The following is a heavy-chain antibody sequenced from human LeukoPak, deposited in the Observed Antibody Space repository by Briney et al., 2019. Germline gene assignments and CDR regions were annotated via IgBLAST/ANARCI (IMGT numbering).Heavy chain of an antibody. CDR1: GFTFSSYG. Sequence: GGSLRLSCAASGFTFSSYGMHWVRQAPGKGLEWVAVISYDGSNKYYADSVKGRFTISRDNSKNTLYLQMNSLRAEDTAVYYCANDGGYYYYGMDVWGQGTTVTVSS. CDR3: ANDGGYYYYGMDV. V-gene: IGHV3-30*18. CDR2: ISYDGSNK. J-gene: IGHJ6*02.